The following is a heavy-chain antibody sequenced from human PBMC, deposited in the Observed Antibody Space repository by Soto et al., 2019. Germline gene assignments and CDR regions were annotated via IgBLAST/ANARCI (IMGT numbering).Heavy chain of an antibody. CDR1: GYTFTSYD. D-gene: IGHD3-10*01. Sequence: QVQLVQSGAEVKKPGASVKVSCKASGYTFTSYDINWVRQATGQGLEWMGWMNPNSGNTGYAQKFQGRVTMTRNTSISTAYMELSSLRSEDTDVYYCARSRITMVRGEYYFDYWGQGTLVTVSS. J-gene: IGHJ4*02. V-gene: IGHV1-8*01. CDR2: MNPNSGNT. CDR3: ARSRITMVRGEYYFDY.